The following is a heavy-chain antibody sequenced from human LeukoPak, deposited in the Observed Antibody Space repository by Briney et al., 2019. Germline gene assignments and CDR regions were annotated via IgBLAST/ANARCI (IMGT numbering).Heavy chain of an antibody. CDR1: GFTFSIHW. CDR3: VRDWYGIDY. D-gene: IGHD6-13*01. J-gene: IGHJ4*02. V-gene: IGHV3-74*01. Sequence: PGGSLRLSCAAPGFTFSIHWMHWVRQPPGGGLVWVAHINNDGTTTTYADSVRGRFTISRDNAKNTLDLQMNSLRAEDTAVYYCVRDWYGIDYWGQGVLVTVSS. CDR2: INNDGTTT.